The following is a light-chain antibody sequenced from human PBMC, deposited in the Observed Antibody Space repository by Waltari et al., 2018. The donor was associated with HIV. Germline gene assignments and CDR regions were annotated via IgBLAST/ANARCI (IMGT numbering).Light chain of an antibody. CDR1: QRLSSTY. V-gene: IGKV3-20*01. CDR3: QQYGTSPWT. CDR2: GAS. J-gene: IGKJ1*01. Sequence: IVLTQSPGTLSSSPGERATLSCRASQRLSSTYVAWYQQKPGQAPRLLIYGASTRATGIPDRFSGSGSGTDFTLTISSLEPEDFAVYHCQQYGTSPWTFGQGTKVETK.